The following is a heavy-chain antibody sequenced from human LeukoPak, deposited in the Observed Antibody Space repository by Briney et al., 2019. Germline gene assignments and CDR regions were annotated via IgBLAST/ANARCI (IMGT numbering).Heavy chain of an antibody. CDR2: ISSSSSTI. D-gene: IGHD1-26*01. CDR1: GFTFSSYN. CDR3: ARDGVVGVTGFGSY. J-gene: IGHJ4*02. V-gene: IGHV3-48*02. Sequence: GGSLILSCAASGFTFSSYNMNWVRQAPGKGLEWVSYISSSSSTIYYADSVKGRFTVSRDNAKNSLYLQMNSLRDEDTAVYYCARDGVVGVTGFGSYWGQGTLVTVSS.